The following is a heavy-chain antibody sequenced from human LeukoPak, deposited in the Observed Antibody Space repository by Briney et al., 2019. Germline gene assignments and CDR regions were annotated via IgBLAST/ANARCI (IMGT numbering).Heavy chain of an antibody. CDR3: ARLENYYGSFDY. D-gene: IGHD3-10*01. V-gene: IGHV5-51*01. CDR1: GYTFPNYW. J-gene: IGHJ4*02. CDR2: IYPGDSDT. Sequence: GESLKISCKASGYTFPNYWIAWVRQMLGKGLEWMGIIYPGDSDTRYSPSFQGQVTLSADKSISTTYLQWSSLKASVTAMYYCARLENYYGSFDYWGQGTLVTVSS.